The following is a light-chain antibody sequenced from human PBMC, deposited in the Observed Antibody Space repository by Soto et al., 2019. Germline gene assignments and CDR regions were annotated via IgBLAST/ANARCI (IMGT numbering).Light chain of an antibody. J-gene: IGKJ1*01. Sequence: EIVMTQSPATLSVSPGERATLSCRASQSVSSNLAWYQQKPGQAPRLLIFGASTRAPGIPARFSGSGSGTEFTLTISSLQSEDFAVYYCQQYINGPRTFGQGTKVEIK. CDR2: GAS. V-gene: IGKV3-15*01. CDR1: QSVSSN. CDR3: QQYINGPRT.